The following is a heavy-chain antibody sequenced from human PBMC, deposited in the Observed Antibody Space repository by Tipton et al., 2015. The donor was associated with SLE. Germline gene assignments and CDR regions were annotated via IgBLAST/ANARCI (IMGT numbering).Heavy chain of an antibody. V-gene: IGHV1-18*01. CDR3: ASLGYCSGGSCYSDYYYGMDV. Sequence: QLVQSGAEVKKPGASVKVSCKASGYTFTSYGISWVRQAPGQGLEWMGWISAYNGNTNYAQKFQGRVTMTRNTSISTAYMELSSLRSEDTAVYYCASLGYCSGGSCYSDYYYGMDVWGQGTTVTVSS. D-gene: IGHD2-15*01. CDR2: ISAYNGNT. CDR1: GYTFTSYG. J-gene: IGHJ6*02.